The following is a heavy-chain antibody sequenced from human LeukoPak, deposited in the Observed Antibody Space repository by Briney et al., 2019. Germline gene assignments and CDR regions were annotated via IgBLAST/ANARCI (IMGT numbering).Heavy chain of an antibody. CDR2: ISSSSYI. J-gene: IGHJ4*02. V-gene: IGHV3-21*01. CDR1: GFTFSSYS. CDR3: ARAGSSWYYFDY. Sequence: KPGGSLRLSCAASGFTFSSYSVNWVRQAPGKGLEWVSSISSSSYIYYADSVKGRFTISRDNAKNSLYPQMNSLRAEDTAVYYCARAGSSWYYFDYWGQGTLVTVSS. D-gene: IGHD6-13*01.